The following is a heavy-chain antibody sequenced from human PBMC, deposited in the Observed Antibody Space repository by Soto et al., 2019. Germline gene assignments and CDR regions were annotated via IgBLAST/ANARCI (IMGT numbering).Heavy chain of an antibody. V-gene: IGHV3-23*01. D-gene: IGHD2-8*01. CDR1: GFTFSTYA. Sequence: GGSLRLSCAASGFTFSTYAMSWVRQAPGKGLEWVSAISGSGDYTYYTDSVKGRFAISKDNSMNTLYLQMSSLRIEDTAVYYCAHPRGYGVFDAYDIWGQGTMVTVSS. J-gene: IGHJ3*02. CDR3: AHPRGYGVFDAYDI. CDR2: ISGSGDYT.